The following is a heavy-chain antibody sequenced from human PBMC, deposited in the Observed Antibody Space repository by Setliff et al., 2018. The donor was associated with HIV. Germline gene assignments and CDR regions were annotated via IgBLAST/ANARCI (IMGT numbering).Heavy chain of an antibody. CDR3: ARGPPGYSSGWYYGSLGYMDV. J-gene: IGHJ6*03. CDR1: GGAIRTYY. V-gene: IGHV4-59*01. D-gene: IGHD6-19*01. Sequence: SETLSLTCTVSGGAIRTYYWSWIRQPPGKGLEWIGYIHYSGSTNYSPSLKSRVTISVDTSKNQFSLKLSSVTAADTAVYYCARGPPGYSSGWYYGSLGYMDVWGKGTTVTVSS. CDR2: IHYSGST.